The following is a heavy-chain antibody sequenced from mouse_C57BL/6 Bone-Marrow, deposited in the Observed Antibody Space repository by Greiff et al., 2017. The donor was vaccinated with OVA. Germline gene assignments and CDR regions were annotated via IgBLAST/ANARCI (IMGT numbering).Heavy chain of an antibody. CDR2: IDPSDSYT. J-gene: IGHJ2*01. V-gene: IGHV1-69*01. D-gene: IGHD2-2*01. CDR3: AREGLVTTYDY. CDR1: GYTFTSYW. Sequence: VQLQQPGAELVMPGASVKLSCKASGYTFTSYWMHWVKQRPGQGLEWIGEIDPSDSYTNYNQKFKGKSTLTVDKSSSTAYMQLSSLTSEDSAVYYCAREGLVTTYDYWGQGTTLTVSS.